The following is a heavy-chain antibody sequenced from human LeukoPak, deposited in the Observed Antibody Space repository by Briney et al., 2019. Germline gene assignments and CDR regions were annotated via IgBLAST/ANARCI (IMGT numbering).Heavy chain of an antibody. D-gene: IGHD3-22*01. CDR1: GFTFDDYA. CDR2: ISGEGGFT. Sequence: PGGSLRLSCAASGFTFDDYAMHWVRHAPGKGLEWVSTISGEGGFTYYADSVKGRFTISRDNSKNSLYLQMNSLRTEDTALYYCAKDMVGGYYDSSGYYYSDAFDIWGQGTMVTVSS. J-gene: IGHJ3*02. CDR3: AKDMVGGYYDSSGYYYSDAFDI. V-gene: IGHV3-43*02.